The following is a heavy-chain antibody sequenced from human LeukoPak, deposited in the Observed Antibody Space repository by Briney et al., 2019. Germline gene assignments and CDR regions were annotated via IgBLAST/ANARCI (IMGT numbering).Heavy chain of an antibody. Sequence: GGSLRLSCAASRFTFSSYAMSWVRQAPGKGLEWVSAISGSGGSTYYADSVKGRFTISRDNSKNTLYLQMNSLRAEDTAVYYCARPPIAVAGTSDYWGQGTLVTVSS. CDR3: ARPPIAVAGTSDY. V-gene: IGHV3-23*01. CDR2: ISGSGGST. CDR1: RFTFSSYA. D-gene: IGHD6-19*01. J-gene: IGHJ4*02.